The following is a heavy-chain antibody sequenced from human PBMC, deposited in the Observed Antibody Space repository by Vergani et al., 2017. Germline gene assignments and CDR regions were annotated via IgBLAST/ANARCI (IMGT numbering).Heavy chain of an antibody. V-gene: IGHV3-23*01. D-gene: IGHD2-21*01. CDR1: GFTFSSYA. Sequence: EVQLLESGGNLIQPGGSLRLSCGASGFTFSSYAMTWVRLAPGKGLQWVSAISGSGGNTFYTDSVKGRFTISRDNSKDTLYLQMNSLRVEDTAIYYCAKARDPNCKGGNCYLYYYGLDLWGQGTTVTVSS. J-gene: IGHJ6*02. CDR2: ISGSGGNT. CDR3: AKARDPNCKGGNCYLYYYGLDL.